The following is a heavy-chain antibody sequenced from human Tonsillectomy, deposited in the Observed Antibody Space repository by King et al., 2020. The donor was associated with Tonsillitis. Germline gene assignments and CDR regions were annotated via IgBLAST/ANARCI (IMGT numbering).Heavy chain of an antibody. CDR1: GFTFSSYA. CDR3: AKARGPYSYGYDAFDI. Sequence: EVQLLESGGGLVQPGGSLRLSCAASGFTFSSYAMSWVRQAPGKGLEWVSAISGSGGSTYYADSVKGRFTISRDNSKNTLYLQMNSLRAEDTAVYYCAKARGPYSYGYDAFDIWGQGTMVTVSS. V-gene: IGHV3-23*01. D-gene: IGHD5-18*01. CDR2: ISGSGGST. J-gene: IGHJ3*02.